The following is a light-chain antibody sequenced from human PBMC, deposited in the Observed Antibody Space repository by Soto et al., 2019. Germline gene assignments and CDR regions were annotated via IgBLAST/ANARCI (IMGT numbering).Light chain of an antibody. Sequence: VMTQSPDSLAVSLGERATINCKSSQSLLYRSDNKNYLAWYKQKPGQPPELLIYWASARGSGVPDRFSGSGSETDFTLTISSLQAEDVAVYYCQQYYKTPWTFGQGTKVEIK. CDR2: WAS. J-gene: IGKJ1*01. CDR1: QSLLYRSDNKNY. V-gene: IGKV4-1*01. CDR3: QQYYKTPWT.